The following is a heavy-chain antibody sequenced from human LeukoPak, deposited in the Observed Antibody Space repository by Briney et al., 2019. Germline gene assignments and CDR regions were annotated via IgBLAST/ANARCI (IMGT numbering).Heavy chain of an antibody. CDR2: IWYDGSNK. Sequence: GGSLRLSCAASGFTFSSYGMHWVRQAPGRGLEWVAVIWYDGSNKYYADSVKGRFTISRDNSKNTLYLQMNSLRAEDAAVYYCARAYCGGDCYSYYFDYWGQGTLVTVSS. CDR3: ARAYCGGDCYSYYFDY. J-gene: IGHJ4*02. D-gene: IGHD2-21*02. CDR1: GFTFSSYG. V-gene: IGHV3-33*01.